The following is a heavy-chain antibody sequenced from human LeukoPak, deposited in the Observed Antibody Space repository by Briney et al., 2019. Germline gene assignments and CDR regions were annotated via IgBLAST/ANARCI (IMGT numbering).Heavy chain of an antibody. V-gene: IGHV3-11*03. CDR2: ISPSGRHT. D-gene: IGHD6-13*01. Sequence: PGGSLRLSCAASGFTFSDYYMSWIRQAPGKGLEWVSYISPSGRHTNYADSVKGRFTISRDNAKNSLYPQMNSLRAEDTAVYYCARQPSSQNFDYWGQGALVTVSS. CDR1: GFTFSDYY. CDR3: ARQPSSQNFDY. J-gene: IGHJ4*02.